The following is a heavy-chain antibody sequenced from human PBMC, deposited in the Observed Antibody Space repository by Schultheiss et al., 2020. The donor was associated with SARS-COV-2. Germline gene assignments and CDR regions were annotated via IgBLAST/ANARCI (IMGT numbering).Heavy chain of an antibody. D-gene: IGHD2-21*02. CDR1: GYSFTSYW. V-gene: IGHV5-51*01. CDR2: IYPGDSDT. CDR3: ARGYPYCGGDCYPSFQH. J-gene: IGHJ1*01. Sequence: GGSLRLSCKGSGYSFTSYWIGWVRQMPGKGLEWMGIIYPGDSDTRYSPSFQGQVTISADKSIRTAYLQWSSLKASDTAMYYCARGYPYCGGDCYPSFQHWGQGTLVTVSS.